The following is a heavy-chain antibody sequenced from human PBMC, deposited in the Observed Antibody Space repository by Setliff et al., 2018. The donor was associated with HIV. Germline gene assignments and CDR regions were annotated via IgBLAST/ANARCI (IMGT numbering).Heavy chain of an antibody. CDR3: ARVPSPYSSSWDFDY. D-gene: IGHD6-13*01. V-gene: IGHV1-2*02. CDR2: INPNSGGT. J-gene: IGHJ4*02. CDR1: GYTFTSYG. Sequence: ASVKVSCKASGYTFTSYGISWVRQAPGQGLEWMGWINPNSGGTNSAQKFQGRVTMTRDTSINTAYMELTRLRSDDTAVYYCARVPSPYSSSWDFDYWGQGTLVTVSS.